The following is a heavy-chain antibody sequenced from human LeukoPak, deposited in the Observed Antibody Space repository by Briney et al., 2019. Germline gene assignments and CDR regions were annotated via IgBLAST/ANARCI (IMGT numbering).Heavy chain of an antibody. V-gene: IGHV1-2*02. CDR3: ARVGRVCSGGSCSETFDY. CDR1: GYTFTGYY. J-gene: IGHJ4*02. Sequence: ASVKVSCKASGYTFTGYYMHWVRQAPGQGLEWMGWINPNSGGTNYAQRFQGRVTMTRDTSISTAYMELSRLRSDDTAVYYCARVGRVCSGGSCSETFDYWGQGTLVTVSS. D-gene: IGHD2-15*01. CDR2: INPNSGGT.